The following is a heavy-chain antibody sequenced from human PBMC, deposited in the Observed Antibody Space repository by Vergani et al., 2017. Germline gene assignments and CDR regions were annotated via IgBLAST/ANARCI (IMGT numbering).Heavy chain of an antibody. CDR2: IKKDGSEK. CDR3: ARSRIPGAMSPFDN. J-gene: IGHJ4*02. CDR1: GFTFSSYW. V-gene: IGHV3-7*01. D-gene: IGHD2-2*01. Sequence: EVQLVESGGGLVQPGGPLRLSCAASGFTFSSYWMTWVRQAPGKGLEWVANIKKDGSEKYYVDSVKGRFTISRDNAKNSLYLQMNSLRAEDTAVYYCARSRIPGAMSPFDNWGQGTLVTVSS.